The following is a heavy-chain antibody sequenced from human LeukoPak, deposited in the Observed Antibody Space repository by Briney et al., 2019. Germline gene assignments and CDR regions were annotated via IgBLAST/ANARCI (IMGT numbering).Heavy chain of an antibody. CDR1: GYIFTNFG. CDR2: ISAYNGNT. D-gene: IGHD6-19*01. Sequence: GASVKVSCKSSGYIFTNFGISWVRQAPGQGLEWVGWISAYNGNTNYAQKVQDRVTMTTDTSTSTAYMELRSLRSDETAVYYCARGGGWAREDYKADAFDIWGQGTMVTVSS. CDR3: ARGGGWAREDYKADAFDI. V-gene: IGHV1-18*01. J-gene: IGHJ3*02.